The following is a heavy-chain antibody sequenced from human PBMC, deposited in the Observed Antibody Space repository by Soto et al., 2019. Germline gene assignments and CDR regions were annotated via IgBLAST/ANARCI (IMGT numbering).Heavy chain of an antibody. CDR3: ASGHDYGGSAFDV. CDR2: IYYTGTT. D-gene: IGHD4-17*01. Sequence: QVQLQESGPGLVKPSETLSLTCTVSGASIYSFYWSWIRQSPGKGLEWIGYIYYTGTTNYNPSLKRRVTISVDMSKNQFSLNLNSMTAADTALYYCASGHDYGGSAFDVWGQGTVVTVSS. J-gene: IGHJ3*01. CDR1: GASIYSFY. V-gene: IGHV4-59*01.